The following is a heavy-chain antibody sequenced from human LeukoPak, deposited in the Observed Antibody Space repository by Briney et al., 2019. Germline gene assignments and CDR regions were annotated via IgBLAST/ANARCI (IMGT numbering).Heavy chain of an antibody. CDR2: INPDSGGT. J-gene: IGHJ4*02. CDR1: GYIFIGYY. CDR3: ARGEDCGGGSCVKY. V-gene: IGHV1-2*06. D-gene: IGHD2-15*01. Sequence: ASVKVSCKASGYIFIGYYMYWVQQAPGQGLEWMGRINPDSGGTEYAQNLQGRITMTRDTSISTAYMELSRLGSDDTAVYYCARGEDCGGGSCVKYWGQGTPVTVSS.